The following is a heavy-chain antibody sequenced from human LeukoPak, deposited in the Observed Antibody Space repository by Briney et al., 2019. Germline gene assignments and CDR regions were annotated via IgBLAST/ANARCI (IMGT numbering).Heavy chain of an antibody. Sequence: GSLRLSCAASGFTFSSYAMSWVRQAPGKGLEWVSAISGSGGSTYYADSVKGRFTISRDNSKNTLYLQMNSLRAEDTAVYYCARSFARGYSYDYYYYGMDVWGQGTTVTVSS. D-gene: IGHD5-18*01. J-gene: IGHJ6*02. CDR3: ARSFARGYSYDYYYYGMDV. CDR1: GFTFSSYA. V-gene: IGHV3-23*01. CDR2: ISGSGGST.